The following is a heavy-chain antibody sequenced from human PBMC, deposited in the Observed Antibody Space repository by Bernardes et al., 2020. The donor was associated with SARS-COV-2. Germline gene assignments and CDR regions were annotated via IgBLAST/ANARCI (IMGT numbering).Heavy chain of an antibody. CDR2: ISGSGGST. CDR3: AKDSNTLYDFWSGSDYGMDV. D-gene: IGHD3-3*01. Sequence: PGKGLELVSAISGSGGSTYYADSVKGRFTISRDNSKNTLYLQMNSLRAEDTAVYYCAKDSNTLYDFWSGSDYGMDVWGQGTTVTVSS. J-gene: IGHJ6*02. V-gene: IGHV3-23*01.